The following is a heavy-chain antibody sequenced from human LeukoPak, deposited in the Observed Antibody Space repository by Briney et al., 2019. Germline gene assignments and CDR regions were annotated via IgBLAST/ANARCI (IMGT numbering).Heavy chain of an antibody. D-gene: IGHD3-22*01. CDR2: IIPIFGTA. V-gene: IGHV1-69*05. CDR3: ARVGHDSSGYYYYYYMDV. CDR1: GGTFSSYA. Sequence: SVKVSCKASGGTFSSYAISWVRQAPGQGLEWMGGIIPIFGTANYAQKFQGRVTITTDESTSTAYMELSSLRSEDTAVYYCARVGHDSSGYYYYYYMDVWGKGTTVTVSS. J-gene: IGHJ6*03.